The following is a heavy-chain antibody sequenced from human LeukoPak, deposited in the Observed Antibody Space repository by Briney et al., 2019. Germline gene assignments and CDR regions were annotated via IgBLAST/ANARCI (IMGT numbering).Heavy chain of an antibody. D-gene: IGHD3-16*01. J-gene: IGHJ4*02. CDR3: VRWPHQVRGYDS. V-gene: IGHV4-39*01. Sequence: PSETLSLTCTVSGGSISNTSYYWGWIRQPPGKGLEWFGIIYYTGSAYYNPSLKSRVTISVDTSKNQFSLKLTSVTAADTAMCYCVRWPHQVRGYDSWGQGTLVTVSS. CDR2: IYYTGSA. CDR1: GGSISNTSYY.